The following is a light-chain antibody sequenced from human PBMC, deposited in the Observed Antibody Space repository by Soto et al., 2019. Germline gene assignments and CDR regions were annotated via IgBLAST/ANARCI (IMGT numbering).Light chain of an antibody. Sequence: DIPMTQVPSSLSASVGDRVTITCRASQHINIYLSWFQQKPGKAPKLLIYGASSLHTGVPPRFSGSGSGTEFTLSISSLQPEDFATYYCQQSASFPHTFGQGTYLEIK. CDR3: QQSASFPHT. CDR1: QHINIY. CDR2: GAS. J-gene: IGKJ2*01. V-gene: IGKV1-39*01.